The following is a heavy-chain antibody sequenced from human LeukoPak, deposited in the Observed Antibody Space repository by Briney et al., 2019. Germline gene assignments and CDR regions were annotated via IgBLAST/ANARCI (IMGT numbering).Heavy chain of an antibody. V-gene: IGHV3-7*01. D-gene: IGHD5-24*01. CDR3: ARDEMATNPTLPFDY. Sequence: PGGSLRLSCAASGFTFSSYWMSWVRQAPGKGLEWVANTKQDGSGKYYVDSAKGRFTISRDNAKNSLYLQMNSLRAEDTAVYYCARDEMATNPTLPFDYWGQGTLVTVSS. CDR1: GFTFSSYW. J-gene: IGHJ4*02. CDR2: TKQDGSGK.